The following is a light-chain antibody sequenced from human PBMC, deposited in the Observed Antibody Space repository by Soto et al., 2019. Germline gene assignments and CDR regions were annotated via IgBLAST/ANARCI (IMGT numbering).Light chain of an antibody. V-gene: IGLV2-14*01. CDR1: SSDVGGYNY. Sequence: QSALTQPASVSGSPGQSITISCTGTSSDVGGYNYVSWYQQHPGIAPKLLIYGVTNRPSGVSPRFSGSKSGNTASLTISGLQAEDEADYHCSSYTSASTLLYLFGNGTKVTVL. J-gene: IGLJ1*01. CDR3: SSYTSASTLLYL. CDR2: GVT.